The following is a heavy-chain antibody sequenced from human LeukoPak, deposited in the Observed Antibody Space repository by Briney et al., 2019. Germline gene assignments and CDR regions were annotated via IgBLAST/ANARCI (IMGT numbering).Heavy chain of an antibody. J-gene: IGHJ5*02. CDR3: ARHTSPHYGSGSYYNVDWFDP. CDR2: IYYSGST. V-gene: IGHV4-59*01. D-gene: IGHD3-10*01. CDR1: GGSISSYY. Sequence: SETLSLTCTVSGGSISSYYWSWIRQPPGKGLEWIGYIYYSGSTNYNLSLKSRVTISVDTSKNQFSLKLSSVTAADTAVYYCARHTSPHYGSGSYYNVDWFDPWGQGTLVTVSS.